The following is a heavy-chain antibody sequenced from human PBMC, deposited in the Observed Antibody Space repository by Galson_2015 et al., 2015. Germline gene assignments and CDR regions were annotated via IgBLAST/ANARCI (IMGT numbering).Heavy chain of an antibody. J-gene: IGHJ4*02. CDR2: ISGAGSYI. V-gene: IGHV3-21*01. Sequence: SLRLSCAASGFTFSTYRMNWVRRAPGKGLEWVSFISGAGSYIHYADSLKGRFTISRDNAKNTLYLQLNNLRAEDTAVYYCARGGDFCCAYWGRADYWGQGTLVTVSS. D-gene: IGHD3-3*01. CDR1: GFTFSTYR. CDR3: ARGGDFCCAYWGRADY.